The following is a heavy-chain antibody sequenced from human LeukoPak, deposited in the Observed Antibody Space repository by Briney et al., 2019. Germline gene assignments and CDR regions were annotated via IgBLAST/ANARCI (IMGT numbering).Heavy chain of an antibody. CDR2: ISGGGETT. Sequence: GGSLRLSCAASGFTFNNYAMNWVRQAPGKGLEWASSISGGGETTYYADSAKGRFTISRDNSQNTSYLQMNSLRAEDTAVYYCARDYADYVGYFFFDYWGQGTLVTVSS. J-gene: IGHJ4*02. D-gene: IGHD4-17*01. CDR1: GFTFNNYA. CDR3: ARDYADYVGYFFFDY. V-gene: IGHV3-23*01.